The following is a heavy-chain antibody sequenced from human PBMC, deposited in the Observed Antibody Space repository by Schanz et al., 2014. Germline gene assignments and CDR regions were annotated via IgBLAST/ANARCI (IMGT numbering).Heavy chain of an antibody. Sequence: EVQLLESGGGLVKPGGSLRLSCATSGLTFTSAWMSWVRQAPGKGLEWVSRINGDGSRTAYADSVKGRFTISRDNAKNTLYLQMNSLRAEDTGLYFCARGGSGSHYRLDYWGQGTLVTVSS. V-gene: IGHV3-74*02. CDR1: GLTFTSAW. J-gene: IGHJ4*02. CDR3: ARGGSGSHYRLDY. CDR2: INGDGSRT. D-gene: IGHD1-26*01.